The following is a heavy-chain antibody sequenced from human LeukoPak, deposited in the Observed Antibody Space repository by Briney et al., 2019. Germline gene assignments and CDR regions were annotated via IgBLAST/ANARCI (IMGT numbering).Heavy chain of an antibody. CDR3: ANIASTSPGMYSSGRTGGYDY. D-gene: IGHD3-22*01. Sequence: GGSLRLSCAASGFTFSSYGRHWVRQAPGKGLEWVAVIWYDGSKKYYADSVRGRFTISRDNSKNTLYLQMNSLRAEDTAVYYCANIASTSPGMYSSGRTGGYDYWGQGTLATVSS. V-gene: IGHV3-33*06. J-gene: IGHJ4*02. CDR2: IWYDGSKK. CDR1: GFTFSSYG.